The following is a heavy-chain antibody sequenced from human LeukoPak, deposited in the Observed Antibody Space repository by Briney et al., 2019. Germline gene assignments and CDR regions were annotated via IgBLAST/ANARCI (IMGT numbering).Heavy chain of an antibody. D-gene: IGHD4-23*01. J-gene: IGHJ3*02. CDR3: ARGLGGNSAAFDI. CDR1: GFTFRSYG. V-gene: IGHV3-33*01. Sequence: PGRSLRLSCAASGFTFRSYGMHWVRQAPGKGPEWVAVIWYDGSKKYYADSVKGRFTISRDNSKNTLYLQMNSLRVEDTAVYYCARGLGGNSAAFDIWGQGTMVTVSS. CDR2: IWYDGSKK.